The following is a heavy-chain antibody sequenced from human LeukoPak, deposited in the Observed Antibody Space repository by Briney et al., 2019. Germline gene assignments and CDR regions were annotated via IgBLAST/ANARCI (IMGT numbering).Heavy chain of an antibody. CDR3: ARDRYYKGFGYYFDY. V-gene: IGHV4-61*01. J-gene: IGHJ4*02. D-gene: IGHD3-22*01. CDR2: IYYSGST. CDR1: GGSVSSGSYY. Sequence: KPSETLSHPCTVSGGSVSSGSYYWSWIRQPPGKGLDWIGYIYYSGSTNYNPSLKSRVTISVDTSKNQFSLKLSSVTAADTAVYYCARDRYYKGFGYYFDYWGQGTLVTVSS.